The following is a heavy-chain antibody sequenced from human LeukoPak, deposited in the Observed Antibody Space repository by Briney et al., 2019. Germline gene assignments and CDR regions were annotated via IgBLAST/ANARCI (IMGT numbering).Heavy chain of an antibody. Sequence: GGSLRLSCAASGFTFSSYAMHWVRQAPGKGLEWVAVISYDGSNKYYADSVKGRFTISRDNSKNTLYLQMNSLRAEDTAVYYCARDLGFGVAPYWGQGTLVTVSS. D-gene: IGHD3-3*01. CDR1: GFTFSSYA. V-gene: IGHV3-30-3*01. CDR3: ARDLGFGVAPY. CDR2: ISYDGSNK. J-gene: IGHJ4*02.